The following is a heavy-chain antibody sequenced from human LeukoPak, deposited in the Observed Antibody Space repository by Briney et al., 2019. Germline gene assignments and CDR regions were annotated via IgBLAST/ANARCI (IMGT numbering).Heavy chain of an antibody. V-gene: IGHV1-18*01. CDR1: GYTFTSYG. Sequence: ASVKVSCKASGYTFTSYGISWVRQAPGQGLEWMGWISAYNGNTNYAQKLQGRVTMTTDTSTSTAYMELRSLRSDDTAVYYCARESYYDILTGYYVGHYYYGMGVWGQGTTVTVSS. J-gene: IGHJ6*02. D-gene: IGHD3-9*01. CDR3: ARESYYDILTGYYVGHYYYGMGV. CDR2: ISAYNGNT.